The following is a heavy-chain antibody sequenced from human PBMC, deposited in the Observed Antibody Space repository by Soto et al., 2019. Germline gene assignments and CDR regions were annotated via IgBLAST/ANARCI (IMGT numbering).Heavy chain of an antibody. D-gene: IGHD3-10*01. CDR3: AKAPFRRPYYFYGMDV. V-gene: IGHV3-30*18. J-gene: IGHJ6*02. CDR1: GFTFSDFG. CDR2: ISEDAETD. Sequence: QVRLVESGGGVVQPGGSLRLSCVASGFTFSDFGMHRVRQGPGKGLEWLAVISEDAETDFHADSVKGRFTVSRDNFKETLYLQMNSLTTDDSGVYFYAKAPFRRPYYFYGMDVWGQGTTVIVSS.